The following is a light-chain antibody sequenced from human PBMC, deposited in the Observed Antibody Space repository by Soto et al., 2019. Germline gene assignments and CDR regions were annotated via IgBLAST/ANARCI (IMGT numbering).Light chain of an antibody. J-gene: IGLJ1*01. CDR1: SSDVGSYIL. CDR3: CSFAGGITVYA. CDR2: EVT. V-gene: IGLV2-23*02. Sequence: QSALTQPASVSGSPGQSITISCTGTSSDVGSYILVSWYQQYPGKAPKLMIYEVTKRPSGVSNRFSGSKSGNTASLTISGLQAEDEADYYCCSFAGGITVYAFGTGTKLTVL.